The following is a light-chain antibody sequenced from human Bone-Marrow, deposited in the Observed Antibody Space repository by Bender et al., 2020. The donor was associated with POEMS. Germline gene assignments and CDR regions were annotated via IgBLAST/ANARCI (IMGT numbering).Light chain of an antibody. Sequence: SFDLTQPPSVSVSPGQTARITCSGDALRKQYVYWYHQKPGQAPVLVIYKDSERPSGIPERFSGSTSGTTVTLTITGVQAEDEADYYCSSYTISTNLVFGTGTKVTVL. CDR2: KDS. CDR3: SSYTISTNLV. J-gene: IGLJ1*01. CDR1: ALRKQY. V-gene: IGLV3-25*03.